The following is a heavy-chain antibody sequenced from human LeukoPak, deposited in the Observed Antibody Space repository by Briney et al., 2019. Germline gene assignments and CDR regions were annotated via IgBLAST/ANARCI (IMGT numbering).Heavy chain of an antibody. V-gene: IGHV4-4*02. D-gene: IGHD3-22*01. Sequence: PSETLSLTCAVSGGAISSSNWWGWVRQPPGKGLEWIEEIYHSGSTNYNPSLKSRVTISVDKSKNQFSLKLSSVTAADTAVYYCARDGKDYYDSSGYIYYYYMDVWGKGTTVTVSS. J-gene: IGHJ6*03. CDR1: GGAISSSNW. CDR3: ARDGKDYYDSSGYIYYYYMDV. CDR2: IYHSGST.